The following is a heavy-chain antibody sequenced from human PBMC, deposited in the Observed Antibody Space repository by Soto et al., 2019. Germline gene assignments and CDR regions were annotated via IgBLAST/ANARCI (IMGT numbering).Heavy chain of an antibody. V-gene: IGHV3-21*01. J-gene: IGHJ5*02. CDR1: GFTFSSYS. D-gene: IGHD3-10*01. CDR3: ARSMVRGLNWFDP. Sequence: EVQLVESGGGLVKPGGSLRLSCAASGFTFSSYSMNWVRQAPGKGLEWVSSISSSSSYIYYADSVKGRFTISRDNAKNSLYLQMNRLRAEDTAVYYCARSMVRGLNWFDPWGQGTLVTVSS. CDR2: ISSSSSYI.